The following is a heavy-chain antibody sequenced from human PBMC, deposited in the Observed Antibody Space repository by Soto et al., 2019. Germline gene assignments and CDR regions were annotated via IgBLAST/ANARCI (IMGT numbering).Heavy chain of an antibody. V-gene: IGHV1-69*01. CDR1: GGTFSSYA. CDR3: ARLQGSSTSLEIYYYYYYGMDV. Sequence: QVQLVQSGAEVKKPGSSVKVSCKASGGTFSSYAISWVRQAPGQGLEWMGGVIPISGTANYAQKFQGRVTMTADESTSTVSMELSSLRAEDTAVYFCARLQGSSTSLEIYYYYYYGMDVWGQGTTVTVSS. D-gene: IGHD2-2*01. CDR2: VIPISGTA. J-gene: IGHJ6*02.